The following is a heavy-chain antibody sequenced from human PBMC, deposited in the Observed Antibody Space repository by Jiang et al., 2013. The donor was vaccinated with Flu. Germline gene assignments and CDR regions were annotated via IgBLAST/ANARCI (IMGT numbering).Heavy chain of an antibody. J-gene: IGHJ5*02. CDR2: ITSSSSTT. CDR1: GFIFSSYT. Sequence: VQLLESGGGLVQPGGSLRLSCAASGFIFSSYTMNWVRQAPGKGLEWVSYITSSSSTTYYADSVKGRFTISRDNAKNSLYLQMNSLRAEDTAVYYCARNNPTVTRVPWFDPWGQGTLVIVSS. D-gene: IGHD4-17*01. V-gene: IGHV3-48*01. CDR3: ARNNPTVTRVPWFDP.